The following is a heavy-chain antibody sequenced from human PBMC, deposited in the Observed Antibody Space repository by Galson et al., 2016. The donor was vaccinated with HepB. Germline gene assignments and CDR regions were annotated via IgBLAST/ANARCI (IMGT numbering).Heavy chain of an antibody. CDR2: VSSDGNTH. V-gene: IGHV3-30*03. CDR3: ARDAKDHSILGDYGDHFDY. CDR1: GFSFSNYA. J-gene: IGHJ4*02. D-gene: IGHD4-17*01. Sequence: SLRLSCAASGFSFSNYALHWVRQAPGKGLEWVAVVSSDGNTHFYGDAVKGRFTISRDNSKNTLFLHMNGLRPDDTAVYYCARDAKDHSILGDYGDHFDYWGQRTLATVSS.